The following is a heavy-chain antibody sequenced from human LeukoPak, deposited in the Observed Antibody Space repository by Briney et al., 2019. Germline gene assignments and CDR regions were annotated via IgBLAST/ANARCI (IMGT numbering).Heavy chain of an antibody. D-gene: IGHD6-19*01. J-gene: IGHJ4*02. Sequence: ASVTVSCKASGYTSTSYGISWVRQAPGQGREWMGWSSGYNGNTNYAQEKLQGRVTMTTDTSTSTAYMELRSLRSGDTAVYYCARDLKRGYSSGRYSWGTGSSNDYWGQGTLVTVSS. V-gene: IGHV1-18*01. CDR1: GYTSTSYG. CDR2: SSGYNGNT. CDR3: ARDLKRGYSSGRYSWGTGSSNDY.